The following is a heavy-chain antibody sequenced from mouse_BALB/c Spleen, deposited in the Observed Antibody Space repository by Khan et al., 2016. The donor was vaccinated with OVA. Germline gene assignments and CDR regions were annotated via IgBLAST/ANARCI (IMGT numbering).Heavy chain of an antibody. Sequence: EVELVESGPGLVKPSQSLSLTCTVTGYSITSGYGWNWIRQLPGNKLEWVGYISYSGSTNYNPSLKSRISITRDTSKNQFFLQLNSVTTEDTATYYWARTARIKYWGQGTTLTVSS. CDR3: ARTARIKY. CDR1: GYSITSGYG. D-gene: IGHD1-2*01. CDR2: ISYSGST. V-gene: IGHV3-2*02. J-gene: IGHJ2*01.